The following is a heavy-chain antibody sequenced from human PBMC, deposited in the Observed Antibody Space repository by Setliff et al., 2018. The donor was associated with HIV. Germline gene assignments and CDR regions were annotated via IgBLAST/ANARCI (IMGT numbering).Heavy chain of an antibody. CDR3: IIAYSSGWLAPMGFDS. Sequence: SETLSLTCTVSAGSIRSSTYYWAWIRQPPGKGLEWIGTIYYSGSTYYNPSLKSRATISVDMSKNHFSLRLSSVTAADTAVYYCIIAYSSGWLAPMGFDSWGQGTLVTVSS. CDR2: IYYSGST. V-gene: IGHV4-39*01. CDR1: AGSIRSSTYY. D-gene: IGHD6-19*01. J-gene: IGHJ4*02.